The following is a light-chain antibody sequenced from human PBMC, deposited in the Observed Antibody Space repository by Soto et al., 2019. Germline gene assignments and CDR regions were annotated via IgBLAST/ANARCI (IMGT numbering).Light chain of an antibody. Sequence: IVMTQSPLSLPVTPGEPPSISCRSSQSPLHSNGYNDLDWYLQKPGQSPQLLIDLGSERASEVPDRFSGSGSGTDFTLKISRVEAEEVGVYYCMQALQAPITLGPGTKVDIK. V-gene: IGKV2-28*01. J-gene: IGKJ3*01. CDR2: LGS. CDR1: QSPLHSNGYND. CDR3: MQALQAPIT.